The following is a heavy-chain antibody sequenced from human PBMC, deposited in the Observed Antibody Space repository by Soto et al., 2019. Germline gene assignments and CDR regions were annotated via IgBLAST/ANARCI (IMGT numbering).Heavy chain of an antibody. Sequence: QVQLVESGGCVVQPGRSLRLSCAASGFTFSSYGMHWVRQAPGKGLEWVAVISYDGSNKYYADSVKGRFTISRDNSKNTLYLQMNSLRAEDTAVYYCAKVRPEGYFDYWGQGTLVTVSS. D-gene: IGHD6-6*01. V-gene: IGHV3-30*18. J-gene: IGHJ4*02. CDR2: ISYDGSNK. CDR1: GFTFSSYG. CDR3: AKVRPEGYFDY.